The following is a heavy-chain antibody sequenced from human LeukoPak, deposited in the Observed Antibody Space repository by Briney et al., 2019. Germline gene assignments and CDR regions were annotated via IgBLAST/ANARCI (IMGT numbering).Heavy chain of an antibody. CDR1: GGSISSSRYY. J-gene: IGHJ4*02. Sequence: SETLSLTCTVSGGSISSSRYYWGWIRQPPGKGLEWIGSIYYSGSTYYNPSLKSRVTISVDTSKNQFSLKLSSVTAADTAVYYCARFTVTSTYYFDYWGQGTLVTVSS. CDR3: ARFTVTSTYYFDY. CDR2: IYYSGST. V-gene: IGHV4-39*07. D-gene: IGHD4-17*01.